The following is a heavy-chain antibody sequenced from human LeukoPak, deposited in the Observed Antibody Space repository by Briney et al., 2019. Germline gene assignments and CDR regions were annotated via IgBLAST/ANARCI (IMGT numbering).Heavy chain of an antibody. CDR1: GFTFSNYW. Sequence: GGSLRLSCVASGFTFSNYWMSWVRQAPGKGLEWVGFIRSKAYGGTTEYAASVKGRFTISRDDSKSIAYLQMNSLKTEDTAVYYCTRDLLDCSGGSCYSWYWYFDLWGRGTLVTVSS. CDR2: IRSKAYGGTT. D-gene: IGHD2-15*01. CDR3: TRDLLDCSGGSCYSWYWYFDL. J-gene: IGHJ2*01. V-gene: IGHV3-49*04.